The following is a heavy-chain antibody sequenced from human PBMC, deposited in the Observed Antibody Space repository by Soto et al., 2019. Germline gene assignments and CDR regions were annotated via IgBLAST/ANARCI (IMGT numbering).Heavy chain of an antibody. D-gene: IGHD3-16*01. CDR2: ISGSGGRS. Sequence: EVQLLDSGGGLVQPGGSLRLSCAASGFTFSNYAMTWVRQGPGKGLEWVSGISGSGGRSYHADSVKGRFTISRDNSKSTLYLQLNSLRAEYTAVYYCAKAYFVWSSEQPYYFDYWGQGTLVTVSS. V-gene: IGHV3-23*01. CDR1: GFTFSNYA. CDR3: AKAYFVWSSEQPYYFDY. J-gene: IGHJ4*02.